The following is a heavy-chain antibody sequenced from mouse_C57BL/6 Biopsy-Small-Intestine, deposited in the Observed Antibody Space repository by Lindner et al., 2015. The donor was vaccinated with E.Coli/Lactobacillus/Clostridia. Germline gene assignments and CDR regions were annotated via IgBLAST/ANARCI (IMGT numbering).Heavy chain of an antibody. Sequence: SVKVSCKTSGYIFTNHYVHWVRQAPGRGLEWMGIINPINNYTSDAQKFQGRLSMTADKSTRTVSLELSSLTSDDTAVYYCARGGIEFYDYFDHWGQGTLVTVSS. D-gene: IGHD2-12*01. V-gene: IGHV1-19*01. CDR1: GYIFTNHY. CDR3: ARGGIEFYDYFDH. J-gene: IGHJ2*01. CDR2: INPINNYT.